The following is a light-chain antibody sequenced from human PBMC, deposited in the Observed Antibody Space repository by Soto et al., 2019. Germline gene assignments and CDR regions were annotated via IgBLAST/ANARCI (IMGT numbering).Light chain of an antibody. CDR2: HDF. CDR1: NIEGQT. V-gene: IGLV3-21*02. Sequence: SYELTQSSSVSVAPGQTARITCGGNNIEGQTVHWYQQKPGQAPRLVVYHDFDRPSGIPERFSGSKSGNTATLTISRVEAGDEADYYCQVWNSDSGPRVFGSGTKVTVL. CDR3: QVWNSDSGPRV. J-gene: IGLJ1*01.